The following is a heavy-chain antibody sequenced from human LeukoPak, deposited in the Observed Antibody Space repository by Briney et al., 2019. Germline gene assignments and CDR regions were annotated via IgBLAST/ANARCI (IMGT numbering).Heavy chain of an antibody. Sequence: PSETLSLTCAVYGGSFSGYYWSWIRQPPGKGLEWIGEINHSGSTNYNPSLKSRVTISVDTSKNQFSLKLSSVTAADTAVYYCASLPMVRHTPFDYWGQGTLVTVSS. V-gene: IGHV4-34*01. CDR1: GGSFSGYY. J-gene: IGHJ4*02. CDR2: INHSGST. D-gene: IGHD3-10*01. CDR3: ASLPMVRHTPFDY.